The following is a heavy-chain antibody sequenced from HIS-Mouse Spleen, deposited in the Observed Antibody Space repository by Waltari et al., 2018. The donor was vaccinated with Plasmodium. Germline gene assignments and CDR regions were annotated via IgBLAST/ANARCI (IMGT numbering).Heavy chain of an antibody. CDR2: SYYSGST. CDR1: GGSISSYY. J-gene: IGHJ4*02. V-gene: IGHV4-59*01. D-gene: IGHD6-6*01. Sequence: QVQLQESGPGLVKPSETLSLTCTVSGGSISSYYWSWIRQPPGKGLEWIGYSYYSGSTNYNPSLKSRVTISVDTSKNQFSLKLSSVTAADTAVYYCARAGGIAARQFDYWGQGTLVTVSS. CDR3: ARAGGIAARQFDY.